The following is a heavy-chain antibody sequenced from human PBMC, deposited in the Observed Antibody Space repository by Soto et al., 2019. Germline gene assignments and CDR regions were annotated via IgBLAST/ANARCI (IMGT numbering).Heavy chain of an antibody. CDR3: VRDYYDTSGYPNTFDM. CDR2: IGSRTSDI. Sequence: GGSLRLSCAASGFTLSRHTMNWVRQAPGKGLEWVSFIGSRTSDIYYADSVKGRFTISRDNAKNSLYLDLTRLRAEDTAVYFCVRDYYDTSGYPNTFDMWGQGTMVTVS. V-gene: IGHV3-21*01. CDR1: GFTLSRHT. D-gene: IGHD3-22*01. J-gene: IGHJ3*02.